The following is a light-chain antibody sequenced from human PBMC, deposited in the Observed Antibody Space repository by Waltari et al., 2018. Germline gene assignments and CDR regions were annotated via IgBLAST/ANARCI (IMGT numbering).Light chain of an antibody. CDR3: QQYNSYSLLS. CDR2: KAS. V-gene: IGKV1-5*03. J-gene: IGKJ4*01. CDR1: QSISKW. Sequence: DIQMTQSPSTLSASVGDRVIFSCRAIQSISKWLAWYQQKPGKAPKLLIYKASTLESGVPSRFSGSGSGTEFTLTISSLQPDDFATYYCQQYNSYSLLSFGGGTKVEIK.